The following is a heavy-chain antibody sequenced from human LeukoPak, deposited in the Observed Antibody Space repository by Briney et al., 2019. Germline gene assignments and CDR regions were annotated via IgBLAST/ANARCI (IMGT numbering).Heavy chain of an antibody. CDR1: GFTFSSYS. V-gene: IGHV3-48*02. Sequence: PGGSLRLSCAPSGFTFSSYSMNCVRQAPGKGLGWVSYISSSSSSIYYAGSVKGRFTISRDNDKNSLYLQMNSLRDEDTAVYYCARDTRGYSYGSDYWGQGTLVTVSS. D-gene: IGHD5-18*01. CDR2: ISSSSSSI. CDR3: ARDTRGYSYGSDY. J-gene: IGHJ4*02.